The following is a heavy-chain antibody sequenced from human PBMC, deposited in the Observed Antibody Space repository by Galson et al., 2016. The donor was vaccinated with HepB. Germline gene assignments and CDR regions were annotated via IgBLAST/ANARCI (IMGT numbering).Heavy chain of an antibody. D-gene: IGHD3-16*01. CDR2: GNPRTGST. Sequence: SVKVSCKASGYTFINYYMHWVRQAPGQGLEWMGVGNPRTGSTSYAQKFQDRVTVTRDTSTSTVYMELSSLRSDDTAVYYCSRLGNTFWGVYSPGVDFDYWGQGSLVTVSS. V-gene: IGHV1-46*01. J-gene: IGHJ4*02. CDR3: SRLGNTFWGVYSPGVDFDY. CDR1: GYTFINYY.